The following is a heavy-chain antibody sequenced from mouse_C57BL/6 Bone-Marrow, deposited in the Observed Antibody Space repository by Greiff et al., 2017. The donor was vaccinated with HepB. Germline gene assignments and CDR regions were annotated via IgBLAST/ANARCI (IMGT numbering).Heavy chain of an antibody. CDR1: GYTFTSYW. D-gene: IGHD4-1*01. CDR2: IHPNSGST. Sequence: QVQLKQPGAELVKPWASVKLSCKASGYTFTSYWMHWVKQRPGQGLEWIGMIHPNSGSTNYNEKFKSKATLTVDKSSSTAYMQLSSLTSEDSAVYYCARSGTAMDYWGQGTSVTVSS. V-gene: IGHV1-64*01. CDR3: ARSGTAMDY. J-gene: IGHJ4*01.